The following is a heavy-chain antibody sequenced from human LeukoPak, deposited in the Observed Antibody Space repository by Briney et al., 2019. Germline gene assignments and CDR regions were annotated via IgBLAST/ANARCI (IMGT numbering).Heavy chain of an antibody. Sequence: PSETLSLTCTVSGGSISSHYWSWIRQPPGKGLEWIGYIYYSGSTNYNPSLKSRVTISVDTSKNQFSLKLSSVTAADTAVYYCARASLYDFWSGYYYYYYYMDVWGKGTTVTVSS. J-gene: IGHJ6*03. CDR1: GGSISSHY. V-gene: IGHV4-59*11. CDR3: ARASLYDFWSGYYYYYYYMDV. D-gene: IGHD3-3*01. CDR2: IYYSGST.